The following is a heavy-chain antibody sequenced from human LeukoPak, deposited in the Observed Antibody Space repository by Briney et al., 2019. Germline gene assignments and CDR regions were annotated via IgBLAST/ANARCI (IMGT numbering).Heavy chain of an antibody. CDR1: GGSFSGYY. J-gene: IGHJ4*02. D-gene: IGHD3-22*01. CDR3: ARPIRYDSSGPFDY. Sequence: ASETLSLTCAVYGGSFSGYYWSWIRQPPGKGLEWIGEINHSGSTSYNPSLKSRVTISVDTSKNQFSLKLSSVTAADTAVYYCARPIRYDSSGPFDYWGQGTLVTVSS. V-gene: IGHV4-34*01. CDR2: INHSGST.